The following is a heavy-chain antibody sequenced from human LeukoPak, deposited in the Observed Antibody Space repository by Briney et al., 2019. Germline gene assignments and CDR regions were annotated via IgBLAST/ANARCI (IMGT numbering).Heavy chain of an antibody. CDR3: ARHVSWYYDFWSGPFDP. CDR1: GGSISSSSYY. V-gene: IGHV4-39*01. CDR2: IYYSGST. J-gene: IGHJ5*02. D-gene: IGHD3-3*01. Sequence: SETLSLTCTVSGGSISSSSYYWGWIRQPPGKGLEWIGSIYYSGSTYYNPSLKSRVTISVDTSKNQFSLKLSSVTAADTAVYYCARHVSWYYDFWSGPFDPWGQGTLVTVSS.